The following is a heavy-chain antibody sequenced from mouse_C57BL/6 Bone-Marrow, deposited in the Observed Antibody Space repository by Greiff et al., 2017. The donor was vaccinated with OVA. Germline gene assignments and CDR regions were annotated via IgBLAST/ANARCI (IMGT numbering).Heavy chain of an antibody. D-gene: IGHD4-1*01. CDR1: GYTFTSYW. Sequence: QVQLQQPGAELVKPGASVKMSCKASGYTFTSYWITWVKQRPGQGLEWIGDIYPGSGSTNYNEKFKSKATLTVDTSSSTAYMQLSSLTSEDSAVLYCARGTAGTPGWFAYWGQGTLVTVSA. CDR2: IYPGSGST. J-gene: IGHJ3*01. CDR3: ARGTAGTPGWFAY. V-gene: IGHV1-55*01.